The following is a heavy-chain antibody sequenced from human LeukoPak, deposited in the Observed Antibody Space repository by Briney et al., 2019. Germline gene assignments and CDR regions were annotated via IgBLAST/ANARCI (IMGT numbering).Heavy chain of an antibody. CDR1: GGSISTTTNS. J-gene: IGHJ4*02. Sequence: SETLSLTCNVSGGSISTTTNSWGWAWIRQRPTKGLEWIGSIYYSGSTYYNPSLKSRVTISVDTSKNQFSLKLSSVTAADTAVYYCASPTLYSSSCDYWGQGTLVTVSS. V-gene: IGHV4-39*07. CDR3: ASPTLYSSSCDY. CDR2: IYYSGST. D-gene: IGHD6-13*01.